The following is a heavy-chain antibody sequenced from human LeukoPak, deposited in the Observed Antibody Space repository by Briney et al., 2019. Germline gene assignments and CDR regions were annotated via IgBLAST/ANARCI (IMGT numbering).Heavy chain of an antibody. J-gene: IGHJ6*03. CDR2: INPSGGST. D-gene: IGHD1-26*01. CDR3: ARALGWELPIYYCYYYMDV. V-gene: IGHV1-46*01. CDR1: GYTFTSYY. Sequence: ASVKVSCKASGYTFTSYYMHWVRQAPGQGLEWMGIINPSGGSTSYAQKFQGRVTMTRDTSTSTVYMELSSLRSEDTAVYYCARALGWELPIYYCYYYMDVWGKGTTVTVSS.